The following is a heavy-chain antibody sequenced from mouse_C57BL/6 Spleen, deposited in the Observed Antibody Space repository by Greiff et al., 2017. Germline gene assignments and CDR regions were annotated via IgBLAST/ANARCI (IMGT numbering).Heavy chain of an antibody. CDR1: GFTFSDYY. D-gene: IGHD1-1*01. J-gene: IGHJ3*01. CDR2: INYDGSST. V-gene: IGHV5-16*01. Sequence: EVHLVESEGGLVQPGSSMKLSCTASGFTFSDYYMAWVRQVPEKGLEWVANINYDGSSTYYLDSLKSRFIISRDNATNILYLHMSSLKSEDTASCYCARDGYYGSSYGFAYWGQGTLVTVSA. CDR3: ARDGYYGSSYGFAY.